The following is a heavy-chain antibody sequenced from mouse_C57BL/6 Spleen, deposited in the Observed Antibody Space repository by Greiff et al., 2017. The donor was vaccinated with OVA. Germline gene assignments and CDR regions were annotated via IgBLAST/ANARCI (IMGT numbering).Heavy chain of an antibody. CDR2: ISYDGSN. CDR3: ARDKDGYYSPWFAY. J-gene: IGHJ3*01. D-gene: IGHD2-3*01. Sequence: ESGPGLVKPSQSLSLTCSVSGYSITSGYYWNWIRQFPGNKLEWMGYISYDGSNNYNPSLKNRISITRDTSKNQFFLKLNSVTTEDTATYYCARDKDGYYSPWFAYWGQGTLVTVSA. V-gene: IGHV3-6*01. CDR1: GYSITSGYY.